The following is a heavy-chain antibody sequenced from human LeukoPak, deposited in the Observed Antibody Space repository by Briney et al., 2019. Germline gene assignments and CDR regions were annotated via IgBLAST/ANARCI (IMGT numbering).Heavy chain of an antibody. CDR3: ARPTYGDYTAFDI. V-gene: IGHV3-21*01. D-gene: IGHD4-17*01. CDR2: ISSSSSYI. J-gene: IGHJ3*02. CDR1: GFTFSSYS. Sequence: PGGSLRLSYAASGFTFSSYSMNWVRQAPGKGLEWVSSISSSSSYIYYADSVKGRFTISRDNAKNSLYLQMNSLRAEDTAVYYCARPTYGDYTAFDIWGQGTMVTVSS.